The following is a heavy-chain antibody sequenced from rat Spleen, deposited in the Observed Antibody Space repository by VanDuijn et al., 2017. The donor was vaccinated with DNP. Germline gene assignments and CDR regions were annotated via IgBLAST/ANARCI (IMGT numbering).Heavy chain of an antibody. D-gene: IGHD1-12*03. CDR3: ARSDFSLMGFIPFAF. V-gene: IGHV3-1*01. Sequence: EVRLQESGPGLVKPSQSLSLTCSVTGYSITSNYWAWIRKFPGNKMECMAYISYTGTIGYNPSLRSRISITRDTSKNQFFLQLHSVTTADTATYYCARSDFSLMGFIPFAFWGQGTLVTVSS. CDR2: ISYTGTI. J-gene: IGHJ3*01. CDR1: GYSITSNY.